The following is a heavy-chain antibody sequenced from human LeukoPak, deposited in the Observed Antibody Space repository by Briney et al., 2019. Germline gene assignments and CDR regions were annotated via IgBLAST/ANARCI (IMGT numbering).Heavy chain of an antibody. CDR2: MNPNSGNT. V-gene: IGHV1-8*02. Sequence: GASVKVSCKASGYTFTSYGINWVRQATGQGLEWMGWMNPNSGNTGYAQKFQGRVTMTRNTSISTAYMELSSLRSEDTAVYYCARARAVAGSYYYYGMDVWGQGTTVTVPS. J-gene: IGHJ6*02. CDR1: GYTFTSYG. D-gene: IGHD6-19*01. CDR3: ARARAVAGSYYYYGMDV.